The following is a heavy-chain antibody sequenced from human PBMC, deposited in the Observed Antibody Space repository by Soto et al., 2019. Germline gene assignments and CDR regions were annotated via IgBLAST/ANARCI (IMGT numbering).Heavy chain of an antibody. J-gene: IGHJ3*01. CDR3: ARASELISGYAFDV. CDR1: GGSISSGGYY. CDR2: IYYSGST. V-gene: IGHV4-31*03. Sequence: SETLSLTCTVSGGSISSGGYYWSWIRQHPGKGLEWIGYIYYSGSTYYNPSLKSRLIISVDTSQNQFSLRLSSVTAADTAVYYCARASELISGYAFDVWGQGTMVTVSS. D-gene: IGHD3-10*01.